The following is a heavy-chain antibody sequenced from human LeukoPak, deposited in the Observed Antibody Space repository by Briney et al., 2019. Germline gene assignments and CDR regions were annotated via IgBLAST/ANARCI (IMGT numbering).Heavy chain of an antibody. CDR2: IYYSGST. Sequence: SETLSLTCTVSGGSISSYYWSWTRQPPGKGLEWIGYIYYSGSTNYNPSLKSRVTISVDTSKNQFSLKLSSVTAADTAVYYCARDGYSSSWTDAFDIWGQGTMVTVSS. CDR1: GGSISSYY. V-gene: IGHV4-59*01. CDR3: ARDGYSSSWTDAFDI. D-gene: IGHD6-13*01. J-gene: IGHJ3*02.